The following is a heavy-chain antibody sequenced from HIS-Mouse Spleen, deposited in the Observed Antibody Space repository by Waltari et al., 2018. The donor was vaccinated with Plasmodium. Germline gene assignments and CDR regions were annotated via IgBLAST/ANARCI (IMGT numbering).Heavy chain of an antibody. CDR2: NSSSSSYI. J-gene: IGHJ2*01. Sequence: EVQLVESGGGLVKPGGSLRLSCAASGFTFSYYRMNWVRQAPGKGLEWVSSNSSSSSYIYYADSVKGRFTISRDNAKNSLYLQMNSLRAEDTAVYYCAREDILTGYYNDYWYFDLWGRGSLVTVSS. CDR3: AREDILTGYYNDYWYFDL. CDR1: GFTFSYYR. D-gene: IGHD3-9*01. V-gene: IGHV3-21*01.